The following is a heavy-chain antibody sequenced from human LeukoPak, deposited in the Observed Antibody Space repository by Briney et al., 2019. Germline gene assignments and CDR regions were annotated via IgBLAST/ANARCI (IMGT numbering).Heavy chain of an antibody. CDR2: ISGSGGRS. CDR3: AKDRVPDGRWPIDS. V-gene: IGHV3-23*01. D-gene: IGHD5-24*01. Sequence: GGSLRLSCVVSGFTFSDYAMSWVRQAPGKGLEWVSTISGSGGRSYSEDPVKGRFTISRDNSRNTLYLQMSSLRAEDTAIYYCAKDRVPDGRWPIDSWGQGALVTVSS. J-gene: IGHJ4*02. CDR1: GFTFSDYA.